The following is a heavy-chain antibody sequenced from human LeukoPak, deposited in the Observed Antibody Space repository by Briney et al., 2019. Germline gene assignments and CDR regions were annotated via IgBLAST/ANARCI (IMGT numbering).Heavy chain of an antibody. Sequence: PGGSLRLSCAASGFTFSSYGMHWVRQAPGKGLEWVAVISYDGSNKYYADSVKGRFTISRDNSKNTLYLQMNSLRAEDTAVYYCAKGPYDYLDYWGQGTLVTVSS. V-gene: IGHV3-30*18. CDR3: AKGPYDYLDY. CDR1: GFTFSSYG. CDR2: ISYDGSNK. D-gene: IGHD3-16*01. J-gene: IGHJ4*02.